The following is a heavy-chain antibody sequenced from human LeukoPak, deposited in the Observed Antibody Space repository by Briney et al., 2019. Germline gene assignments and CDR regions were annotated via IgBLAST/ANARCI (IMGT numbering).Heavy chain of an antibody. CDR1: GFTFSSYW. V-gene: IGHV3-7*01. J-gene: IGHJ4*02. CDR2: IKQDGSEK. CDR3: ARDARTLRGYFDY. D-gene: IGHD1-14*01. Sequence: GGSLRLSCAASGFTFSSYWMSWVRQAPGKGLEWVANIKQDGSEKYYVDSVKGRFTISRDNAKNSLYLQMNSPRAEDTAVYYCARDARTLRGYFDYWGQGTLVTVSS.